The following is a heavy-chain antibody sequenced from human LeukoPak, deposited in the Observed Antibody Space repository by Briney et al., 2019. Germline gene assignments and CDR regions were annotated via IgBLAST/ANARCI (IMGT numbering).Heavy chain of an antibody. D-gene: IGHD2-15*01. CDR3: ARERYCSGGSCYSYFDY. CDR2: IRNKANTYTT. V-gene: IGHV3-72*01. J-gene: IGHJ4*02. Sequence: GGSLRLSCAASGFTFSDYYMDWVRQAPGKGLEWVSRIRNKANTYTTEYAASVEGRFTISRDDSKNSLYLQMNSLKTEDMAVYYCARERYCSGGSCYSYFDYWGQGTPVTVSS. CDR1: GFTFSDYY.